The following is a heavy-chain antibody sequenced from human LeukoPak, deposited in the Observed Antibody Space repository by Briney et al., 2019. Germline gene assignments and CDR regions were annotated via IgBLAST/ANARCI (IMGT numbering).Heavy chain of an antibody. CDR2: IRSSSSSI. J-gene: IGHJ4*02. CDR1: GFTVSIYS. V-gene: IGHV3-21*01. CDR3: ARDRGYLVFDY. Sequence: GGSLRLSCAVSGFTVSIYSMNWVRQAPGKGLEWVSCIRSSSSSIYYADSVKGRFTISRDNAKNSLYLQVNSLRAEDTAVYYCARDRGYLVFDYWGQGTLVTVSS. D-gene: IGHD5-12*01.